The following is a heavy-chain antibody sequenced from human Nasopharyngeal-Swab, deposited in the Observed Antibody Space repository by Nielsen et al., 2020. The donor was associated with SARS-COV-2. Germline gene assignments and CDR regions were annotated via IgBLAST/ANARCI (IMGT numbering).Heavy chain of an antibody. J-gene: IGHJ4*02. CDR2: INHSGST. V-gene: IGHV4-34*01. CDR1: GGSFSGYY. Sequence: SETLSLTCAVYGGSFSGYYWSWIRQPPGKGLEWIGEINHSGSTNYNPSLKSRVTISVDTSKNQFSLKLSSVTAEDTAVYYCARESSFSFDYWGQGTLVTVSS. CDR3: ARESSFSFDY. D-gene: IGHD6-13*01.